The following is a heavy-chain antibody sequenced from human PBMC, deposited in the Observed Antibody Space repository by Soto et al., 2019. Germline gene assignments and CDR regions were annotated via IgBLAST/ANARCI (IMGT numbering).Heavy chain of an antibody. CDR1: GYSFTSYD. Sequence: ASVKVSCKASGYSFTSYDINWVRQATGQGLEWMGWMNPNSGNTGYAQKFQGRVTMTRNTSISTAYMELSSLRSEDTAVYYCARGPGCISTSCPYYFDYWGQGTLVTVS. CDR2: MNPNSGNT. CDR3: ARGPGCISTSCPYYFDY. J-gene: IGHJ4*02. D-gene: IGHD2-2*01. V-gene: IGHV1-8*01.